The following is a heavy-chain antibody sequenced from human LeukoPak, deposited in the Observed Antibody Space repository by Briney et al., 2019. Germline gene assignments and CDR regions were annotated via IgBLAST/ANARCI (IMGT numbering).Heavy chain of an antibody. J-gene: IGHJ4*02. V-gene: IGHV1-18*01. Sequence: ASVKVSCKASGYTFTSYSISWVRQAPGQGLEWMGWISAYNGNTIYAQKVKGRVTMTTDTSTSTAYMELRSLKSDDTAVYYCARASYCSDGSCYSDYWGQGTLVAVSS. CDR2: ISAYNGNT. CDR3: ARASYCSDGSCYSDY. CDR1: GYTFTSYS. D-gene: IGHD2-15*01.